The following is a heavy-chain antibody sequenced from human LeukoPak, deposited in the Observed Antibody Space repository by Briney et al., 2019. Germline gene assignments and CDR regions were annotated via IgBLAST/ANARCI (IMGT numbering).Heavy chain of an antibody. CDR3: ARDSSARYSSSWYVVGDFDY. CDR1: GYSISTNNY. V-gene: IGHV4-38-2*02. Sequence: PSETLSLTCTVSGYSISTNNYWGWIRQPPGKGLEWIGSLCHSGSTYYNPSLKSRVTISVDTSKNQFSLRMNSLTAADTAVYYCARDSSARYSSSWYVVGDFDYWGQGTPVTVSS. CDR2: LCHSGST. J-gene: IGHJ4*02. D-gene: IGHD6-13*01.